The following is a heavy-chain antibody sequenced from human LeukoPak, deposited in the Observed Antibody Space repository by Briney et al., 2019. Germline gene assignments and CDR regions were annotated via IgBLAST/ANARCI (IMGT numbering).Heavy chain of an antibody. Sequence: GGSLRLSCAASGFTFRNYWMSWVRQAPGKGLEWVANIKQDGSEKYYVDSVKGRFTISRDNAKNSLYLQMNSLRAEDTALYYCAKGRENSYGIFDYWGQGTLVTVSS. V-gene: IGHV3-7*01. D-gene: IGHD5-18*01. CDR1: GFTFRNYW. CDR2: IKQDGSEK. J-gene: IGHJ4*02. CDR3: AKGRENSYGIFDY.